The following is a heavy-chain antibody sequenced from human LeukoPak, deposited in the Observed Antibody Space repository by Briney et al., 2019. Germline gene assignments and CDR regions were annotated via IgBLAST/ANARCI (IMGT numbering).Heavy chain of an antibody. Sequence: GGSLRLSCAASGFTFSSYSMNWVRQAPGKGLEWVSSISSSSYIYYADSVKGRFTISRDNAKNSLYLQMNSLRAEDTAVYYCARGSEWWELPTPFDYWGQGTLVTVSS. CDR1: GFTFSSYS. CDR3: ARGSEWWELPTPFDY. CDR2: ISSSSYI. D-gene: IGHD1-26*01. J-gene: IGHJ4*02. V-gene: IGHV3-21*01.